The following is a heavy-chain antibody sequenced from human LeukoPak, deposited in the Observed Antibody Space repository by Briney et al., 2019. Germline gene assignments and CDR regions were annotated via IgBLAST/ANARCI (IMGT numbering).Heavy chain of an antibody. Sequence: ASVKVSCKASGYTFTSYDINWVRQATGQGLEWMGWMNPNSGNTGYAQKFQGRVTMTRNTSISTAYMELSSLRSEDTAVYYCARAGLCNWNYPRDYWGQGTLVTVSS. V-gene: IGHV1-8*01. CDR1: GYTFTSYD. CDR2: MNPNSGNT. CDR3: ARAGLCNWNYPRDY. D-gene: IGHD1-7*01. J-gene: IGHJ4*02.